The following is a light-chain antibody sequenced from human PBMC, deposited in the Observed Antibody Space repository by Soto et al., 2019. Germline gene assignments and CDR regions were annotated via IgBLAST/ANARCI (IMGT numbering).Light chain of an antibody. V-gene: IGKV1-33*01. CDR2: EAS. CDR3: QQYEDLPRT. J-gene: IGKJ5*01. CDR1: YDISTY. Sequence: DIQMTQLPSSLSSSVGDRVTITCQASYDISTYLNWYQQKPGKAPKLLISEASNPETGVPSRFSGSGSGTYFTLTISSLQPDDSSTYYCQQYEDLPRTFGQVTRLEIK.